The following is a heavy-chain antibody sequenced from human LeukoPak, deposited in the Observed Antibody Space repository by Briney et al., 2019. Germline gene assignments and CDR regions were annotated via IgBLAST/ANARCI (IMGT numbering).Heavy chain of an antibody. Sequence: GESLKISCKGSRYSFTSYWIGWVRQMPGKGLEWMGIIYPGDSDTRYSPSFQGQVTISADKSISTAYLQWSSLKASDTAMYYCARQYCSSTSCSYGMDVWGQGTTVTVSS. CDR2: IYPGDSDT. J-gene: IGHJ6*02. CDR3: ARQYCSSTSCSYGMDV. CDR1: RYSFTSYW. V-gene: IGHV5-51*01. D-gene: IGHD2-2*01.